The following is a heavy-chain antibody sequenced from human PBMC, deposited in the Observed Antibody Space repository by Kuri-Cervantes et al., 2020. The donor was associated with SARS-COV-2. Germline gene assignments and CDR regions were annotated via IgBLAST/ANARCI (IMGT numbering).Heavy chain of an antibody. D-gene: IGHD5-18*01. Sequence: GESLKISCAVSGFTFSSYAMHWVRQAPGKGLEWVAVTSFDGSKKYYADSVKGRVTISKDNSKSTLYLQLNSLRPEDTAVYYCARSSDTAMERELDYWGQGTLVTSPQ. CDR3: ARSSDTAMERELDY. CDR2: TSFDGSKK. V-gene: IGHV3-30*04. J-gene: IGHJ4*02. CDR1: GFTFSSYA.